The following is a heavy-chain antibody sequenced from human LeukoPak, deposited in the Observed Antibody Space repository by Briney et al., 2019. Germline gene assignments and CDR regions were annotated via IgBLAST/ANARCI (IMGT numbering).Heavy chain of an antibody. Sequence: SETLSLTCTVSGGSISSYYWSWIRQPAGKGLGWIGRIYTSGSTNYNPSLKSRVTMSVDTSKNQFSLKLSSVTAADTAVYYCAGDYYDSSGSDYWGQGTLVTVSS. CDR1: GGSISSYY. CDR3: AGDYYDSSGSDY. D-gene: IGHD3-22*01. CDR2: IYTSGST. J-gene: IGHJ4*02. V-gene: IGHV4-4*07.